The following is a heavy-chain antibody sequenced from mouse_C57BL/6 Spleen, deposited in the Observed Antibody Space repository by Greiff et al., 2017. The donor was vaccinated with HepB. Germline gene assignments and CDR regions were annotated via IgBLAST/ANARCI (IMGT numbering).Heavy chain of an antibody. CDR1: GYAFSSSW. Sequence: VQLQESGPELVKPGASVKISCKASGYAFSSSWMNWVKQRPGKGLEWIGRIYPGDGDTNYNGKFKGKATLTADKSSSTAYMQLSSLTSEDSAVYFCARGSNSPMDYWGQGTSVTVAS. J-gene: IGHJ4*01. CDR2: IYPGDGDT. V-gene: IGHV1-82*01. D-gene: IGHD2-5*01. CDR3: ARGSNSPMDY.